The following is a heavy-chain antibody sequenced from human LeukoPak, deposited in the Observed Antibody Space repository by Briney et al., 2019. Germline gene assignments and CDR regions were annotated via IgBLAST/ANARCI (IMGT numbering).Heavy chain of an antibody. CDR1: GGSFSGYY. J-gene: IGHJ4*02. Sequence: SETLSLTCAVYGGSFSGYYWSWIRQPPGKGLEWIGEINHSGSTNYNPSLKSRVTISVDTSKNQFSLKLSSVTAADTAVYYCARLDYDILTGPTGFDYWGQGTLVTVSS. V-gene: IGHV4-34*01. D-gene: IGHD3-9*01. CDR3: ARLDYDILTGPTGFDY. CDR2: INHSGST.